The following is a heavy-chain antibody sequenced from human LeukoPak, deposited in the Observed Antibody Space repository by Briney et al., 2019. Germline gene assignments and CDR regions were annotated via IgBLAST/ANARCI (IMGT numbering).Heavy chain of an antibody. V-gene: IGHV3-7*01. CDR1: GFTFSSYW. CDR3: AREYYDSSGPYYFDY. CDR2: INQDGSEK. D-gene: IGHD3-22*01. Sequence: GGSLRLSCAASGFTFSSYWMIWVRQAPGKGLEWVANINQDGSEKFYVDSVRGRFTISRDNAKNSLYLQMNSLRAEDTAVYYCAREYYDSSGPYYFDYWGQGTLVTVSS. J-gene: IGHJ4*02.